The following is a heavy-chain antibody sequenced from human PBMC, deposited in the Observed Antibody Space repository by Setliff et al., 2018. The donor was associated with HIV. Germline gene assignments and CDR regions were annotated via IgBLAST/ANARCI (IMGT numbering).Heavy chain of an antibody. CDR2: VYPSGST. V-gene: IGHV4-61*09. CDR1: GGSISTTTYF. CDR3: ARDHGVATVVMDYYSGMDV. Sequence: SETLSLTCTVSGGSISTTTYFWTWIRQPAGKGLEWIGHVYPSGSTNYNPSLQSRVAISVDTSKNQFTLQLSSVTAADTVMYFCARDHGVATVVMDYYSGMDVWGPGTTVTVS. J-gene: IGHJ6*02. D-gene: IGHD5-12*01.